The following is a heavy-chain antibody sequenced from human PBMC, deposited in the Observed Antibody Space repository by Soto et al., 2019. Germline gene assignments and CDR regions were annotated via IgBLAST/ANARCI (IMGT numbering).Heavy chain of an antibody. CDR1: GLTFGRRA. Sequence: GGSLSLSCAASGLTFGRRAMSWVRTPPGAGLEWVSTLTDTGGDAKYADAVRGRFAVSRYNSNNTLYRQMTPLRAADSPIYFCARGSTDSYPWSRIFDGWGRGTRVTVSS. CDR3: ARGSTDSYPWSRIFDG. J-gene: IGHJ4*02. D-gene: IGHD3-3*01. V-gene: IGHV3-23*01. CDR2: LTDTGGDA.